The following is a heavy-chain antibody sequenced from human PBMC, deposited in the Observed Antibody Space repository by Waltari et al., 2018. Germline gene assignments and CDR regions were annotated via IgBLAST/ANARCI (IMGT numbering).Heavy chain of an antibody. CDR3: ARGRAADGQALFDY. Sequence: QVQVQQWGAGLLKPSETLSLTCAVYGGSFNSYYWTGIRQPPGKGLGWIGEINQGGSTKYTPSLKSRVTISVDTSKNQLSLEVNYVTAADTAVYYCARGRAADGQALFDYWGQGTLVTVSS. V-gene: IGHV4-34*01. CDR2: INQGGST. D-gene: IGHD6-13*01. CDR1: GGSFNSYY. J-gene: IGHJ4*02.